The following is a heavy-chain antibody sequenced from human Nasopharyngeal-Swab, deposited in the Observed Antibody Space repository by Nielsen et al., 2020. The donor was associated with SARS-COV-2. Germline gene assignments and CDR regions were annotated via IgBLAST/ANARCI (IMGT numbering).Heavy chain of an antibody. CDR1: GSSISSGYY. CDR2: IYHGGST. Sequence: GSLRLSCTVSGSSISSGYYWAWIRQPPGKGLEWLGSIYHGGSTYYTPSLESRVTISVDTSNNHFSLKLTSVTAADTAVYYCARELSNTPKYNWFDPWGQGTLVTVSS. V-gene: IGHV4-38-2*02. D-gene: IGHD5-18*01. CDR3: ARELSNTPKYNWFDP. J-gene: IGHJ5*02.